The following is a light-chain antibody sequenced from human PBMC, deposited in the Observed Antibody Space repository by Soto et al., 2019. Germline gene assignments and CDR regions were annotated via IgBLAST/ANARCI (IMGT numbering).Light chain of an antibody. V-gene: IGKV3-15*01. Sequence: EIVMTQSPATLTVSPGERATLSCRASQSIFTNLAWYQQKPGQAPRLLIHGASSRATGIPARFSGSGSGTDFTLSISSLQSEDFAVYYCQQYSSWPLSLGGGTKVDIK. CDR1: QSIFTN. CDR2: GAS. CDR3: QQYSSWPLS. J-gene: IGKJ4*01.